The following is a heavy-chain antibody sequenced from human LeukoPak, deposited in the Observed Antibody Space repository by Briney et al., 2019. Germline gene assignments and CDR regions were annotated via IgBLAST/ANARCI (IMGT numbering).Heavy chain of an antibody. CDR1: GFTFSSYS. CDR3: ARDLFGRLDY. V-gene: IGHV3-48*01. J-gene: IGHJ4*02. D-gene: IGHD2-21*01. Sequence: RGSLRLSCAASGFTFSSYSMNWVRQAPGKGLEWVSYIISISSTIYYARSVKGGFTISRDNAKNSLYLQMYSLRAEDTAVYYCARDLFGRLDYWGQGTLVTVSS. CDR2: IISISSTI.